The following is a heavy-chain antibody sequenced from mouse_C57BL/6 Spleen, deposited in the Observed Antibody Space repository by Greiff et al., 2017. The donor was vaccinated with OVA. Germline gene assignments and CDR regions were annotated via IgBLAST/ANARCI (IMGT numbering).Heavy chain of an antibody. Sequence: VQLQQSGPELVKPGASVKLPCTASGYTFTDYNMDWVKQSHGKSIEWIGDIIPNNGGTNYNQKFKGKDTLTVDTSASTDYMEFRNLTSEDTADYYSERGDCDGSSPYAMDYWGQGTSVTVSS. CDR1: GYTFTDYN. CDR3: ERGDCDGSSPYAMDY. V-gene: IGHV1-18*01. J-gene: IGHJ4*01. CDR2: IIPNNGGT. D-gene: IGHD1-1*01.